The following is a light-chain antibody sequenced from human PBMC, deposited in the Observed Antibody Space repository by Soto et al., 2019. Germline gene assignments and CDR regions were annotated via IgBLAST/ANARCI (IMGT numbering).Light chain of an antibody. CDR2: GAS. CDR3: QQYGSSPWT. Sequence: EIVMTQSPATLSVSPGESATLSCRASQSVSSNLAWYQQKPGQAPRLLIYGASTRATGIPARFSGSGSGTEFTLTISSLQSEDFAVYYCQQYGSSPWTVGQGTKVDIK. V-gene: IGKV3-15*01. J-gene: IGKJ1*01. CDR1: QSVSSN.